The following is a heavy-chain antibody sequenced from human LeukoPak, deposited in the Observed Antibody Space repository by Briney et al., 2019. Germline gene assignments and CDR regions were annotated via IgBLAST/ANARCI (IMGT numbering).Heavy chain of an antibody. CDR2: INPSSGGT. CDR3: ASQHPIGIAVAVTHY. CDR1: GYTFTGYY. D-gene: IGHD6-19*01. J-gene: IGHJ4*02. Sequence: ASVKVSCKASGYTFTGYYMHWVRQAPGQGLEWMGRINPSSGGTNYAQKFQGRVTMTRETSISTAYMELSRLRSDHTAVYYCASQHPIGIAVAVTHYWGQGTLVTVSS. V-gene: IGHV1-2*06.